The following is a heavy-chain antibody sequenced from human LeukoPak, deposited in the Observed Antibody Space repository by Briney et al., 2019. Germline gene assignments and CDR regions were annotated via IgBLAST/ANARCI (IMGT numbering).Heavy chain of an antibody. CDR2: IYHSGST. V-gene: IGHV4-30-2*01. Sequence: SETLSLTCTVSGGSISSGGYYWSWIRQPPGKGLEWIGYIYHSGSTHYNPSLKSRVTISVDRSKNQFSLKLSSVTAADTAVYYCARDPSRIAASGGSWFDPWGQGTLVTVSS. CDR1: GGSISSGGYY. CDR3: ARDPSRIAASGGSWFDP. J-gene: IGHJ5*02. D-gene: IGHD6-13*01.